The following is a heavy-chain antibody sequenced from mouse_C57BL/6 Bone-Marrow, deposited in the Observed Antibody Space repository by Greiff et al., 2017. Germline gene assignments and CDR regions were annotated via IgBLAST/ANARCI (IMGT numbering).Heavy chain of an antibody. Sequence: QVQLQQSGAELMKPGASVKLSCKATGYTFTGYWIEWVKQRPGHGLEWIGEILPGSGSTTYNEQFKGKATFTADTSSNTAYMQLSSLATEDSAIYYCARYPLLPWDDWGQGTTLTVSS. CDR2: ILPGSGST. CDR3: ARYPLLPWDD. CDR1: GYTFTGYW. D-gene: IGHD2-1*01. J-gene: IGHJ2*01. V-gene: IGHV1-9*01.